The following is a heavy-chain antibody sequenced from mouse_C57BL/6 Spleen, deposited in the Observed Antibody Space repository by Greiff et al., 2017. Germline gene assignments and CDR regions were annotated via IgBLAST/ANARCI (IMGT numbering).Heavy chain of an antibody. J-gene: IGHJ2*01. CDR3: AGETTVVARLCDY. CDR1: GYTFTSYW. V-gene: IGHV1-59*01. D-gene: IGHD1-1*01. CDR2: IDPSDSYT. Sequence: VQLQQPGAELVRPGTSVKLSCKASGYTFTSYWMHWVKQRPGQGLEWIGVIDPSDSYTNYNQKFKGKATLTVDTSSSTAYMQLSSLTSDDSAVYYCAGETTVVARLCDYWGQGTTLTVSS.